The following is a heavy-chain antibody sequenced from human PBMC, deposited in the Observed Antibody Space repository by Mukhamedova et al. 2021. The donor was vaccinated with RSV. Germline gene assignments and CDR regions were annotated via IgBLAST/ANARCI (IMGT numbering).Heavy chain of an antibody. Sequence: QPPGKGLEWVAVISYDGSNEYYADSVKGRFTISRDNSKNTLYVQMNSLRVEDTAIYYCARPSSGYYAVFDYWGQGTLVTVSS. V-gene: IGHV3-30*04. CDR2: ISYDGSNE. D-gene: IGHD3-22*01. J-gene: IGHJ4*02. CDR3: ARPSSGYYAVFDY.